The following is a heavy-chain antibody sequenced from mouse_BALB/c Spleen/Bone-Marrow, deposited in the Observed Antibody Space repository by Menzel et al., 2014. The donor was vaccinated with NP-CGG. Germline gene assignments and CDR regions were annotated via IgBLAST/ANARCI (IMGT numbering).Heavy chain of an antibody. Sequence: DVKLQESGGGLVQPGGSRKLSCAASGFTFSSFGMHWVRRAPEKGLEWVAYISSGSSNINYADTMKGRFTISRDNPKNTLFLQMTSLRSEDTAMYYCARWGYYYAMDYWGQGTSVTVSS. CDR3: ARWGYYYAMDY. D-gene: IGHD2-2*01. CDR2: ISSGSSNI. CDR1: GFTFSSFG. V-gene: IGHV5-17*02. J-gene: IGHJ4*01.